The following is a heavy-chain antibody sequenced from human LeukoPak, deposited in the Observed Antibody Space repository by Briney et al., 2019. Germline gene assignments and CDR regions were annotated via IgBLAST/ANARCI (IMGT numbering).Heavy chain of an antibody. Sequence: SVKVSCKTSGYTLTDYYMHWVRQAPGQGLEWMGWINPNSGGTNYAQKFQGRVTMTRDTSISTAYMELSRLRSDDTAVYYCARASYYYDSSGYPGYYFDYWGQGTLVTVSP. V-gene: IGHV1-2*02. D-gene: IGHD3-22*01. CDR1: GYTLTDYY. CDR2: INPNSGGT. J-gene: IGHJ4*02. CDR3: ARASYYYDSSGYPGYYFDY.